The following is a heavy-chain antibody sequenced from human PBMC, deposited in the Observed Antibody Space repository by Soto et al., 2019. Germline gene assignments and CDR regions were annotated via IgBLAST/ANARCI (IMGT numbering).Heavy chain of an antibody. V-gene: IGHV3-33*01. CDR2: IWYDGSNK. J-gene: IGHJ5*02. Sequence: GGSLRLSCAASGFTFSSYGMHWVRQAPGKGLEWVAVIWYDGSNKYYADSVKGRFTISRDNSKNTLYLQMNSLRAEDTAVYYCARDSRIAVVVPAAKPVGFDPWGQGTLVTVSS. CDR3: ARDSRIAVVVPAAKPVGFDP. CDR1: GFTFSSYG. D-gene: IGHD2-2*01.